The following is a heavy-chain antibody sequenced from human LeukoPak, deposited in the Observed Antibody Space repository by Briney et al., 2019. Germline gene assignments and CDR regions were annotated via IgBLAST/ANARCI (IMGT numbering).Heavy chain of an antibody. CDR1: GYRFTTYG. V-gene: IGHV1-18*01. Sequence: ASVKVSCKASGYRFTTYGISWLRQAPGQGLVWMGWVSANSGETNYAQSFRDRVTLTTDTSTSTAYIELRSLTSDDTAEYYWAGNTESVARTITDRGGQGPRVTVS. CDR2: VSANSGET. J-gene: IGHJ4*02. CDR3: AGNTESVARTITDR. D-gene: IGHD3-3*01.